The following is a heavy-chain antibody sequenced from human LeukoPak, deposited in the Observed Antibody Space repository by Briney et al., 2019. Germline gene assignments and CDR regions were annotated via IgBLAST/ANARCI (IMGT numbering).Heavy chain of an antibody. CDR2: ISGSGGST. CDR3: AELGITMIGGV. V-gene: IGHV3-23*01. CDR1: GNTFSSYG. Sequence: GGSLRLSCAASGNTFSSYGMSWGRPAPGEGLEWVSAISGSGGSTHYADSVKGRFTISRDNAKNSLYLQMNSLRAEDTAVYYCAELGITMIGGVWGKGTTVTISS. D-gene: IGHD3-10*02. J-gene: IGHJ6*04.